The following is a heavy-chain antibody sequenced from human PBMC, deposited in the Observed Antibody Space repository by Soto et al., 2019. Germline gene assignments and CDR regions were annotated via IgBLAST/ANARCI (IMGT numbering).Heavy chain of an antibody. Sequence: SETLSLTCAVYGGSFSGYYWSWIRQPPGKGLEWIGEINHSGSTNYNPSLKSRVTISVDTSKNQFSLKLSSVTAADTAVYYCARGLTHLNVAVAVSSGFDYWGQGTLVTVSS. J-gene: IGHJ4*02. CDR1: GGSFSGYY. V-gene: IGHV4-34*01. CDR3: ARGLTHLNVAVAVSSGFDY. CDR2: INHSGST. D-gene: IGHD6-19*01.